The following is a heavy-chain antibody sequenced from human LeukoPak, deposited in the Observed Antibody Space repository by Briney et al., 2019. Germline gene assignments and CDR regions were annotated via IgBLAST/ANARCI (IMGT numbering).Heavy chain of an antibody. CDR1: GYTFTSYG. J-gene: IGHJ4*02. CDR2: IIPILGIA. V-gene: IGHV1-69*04. Sequence: GASVKVSCKASGYTFTSYGISWVRQAPGQGLEWMGRIIPILGIANYAQKFQGRVTITADKSTSTAYMELSSLRSEDTAVYYCAREKSLYCTNGVCPGDYWGQGTLVTVSS. D-gene: IGHD2-8*01. CDR3: AREKSLYCTNGVCPGDY.